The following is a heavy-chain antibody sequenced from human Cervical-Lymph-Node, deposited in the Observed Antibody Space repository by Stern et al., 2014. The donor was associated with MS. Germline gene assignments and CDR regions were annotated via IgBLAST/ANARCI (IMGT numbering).Heavy chain of an antibody. Sequence: VQLVQSEAEVKKPGESLRISCKGSGYTFTNYYIAWVRQMPGKGLEWMGTIYPDDSETRYSPSFQGRVTISADKSITTAYLQWSSLKASDTALYYCARLGVRGSVPAISYFVYWGQGPLVTVSS. D-gene: IGHD3-16*01. CDR1: GYTFTNYY. CDR3: ARLGVRGSVPAISYFVY. CDR2: IYPDDSET. V-gene: IGHV5-51*01. J-gene: IGHJ4*02.